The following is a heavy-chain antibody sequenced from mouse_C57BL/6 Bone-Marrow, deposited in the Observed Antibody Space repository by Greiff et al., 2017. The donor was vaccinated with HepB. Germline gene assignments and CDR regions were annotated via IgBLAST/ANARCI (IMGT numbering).Heavy chain of an antibody. CDR1: GYTFTDYY. CDR3: ALITTVVATGWYFDV. V-gene: IGHV1-26*01. Sequence: EVQLQQSGPELVKPGASVKISCKASGYTFTDYYMNWVKQSHGKSLEWIGDINPNNGGTSYNQKFKGKATLTVDKSSSTAYMELRSLTSEDSAVYYCALITTVVATGWYFDVWGTGTTVTVSS. CDR2: INPNNGGT. D-gene: IGHD1-1*01. J-gene: IGHJ1*03.